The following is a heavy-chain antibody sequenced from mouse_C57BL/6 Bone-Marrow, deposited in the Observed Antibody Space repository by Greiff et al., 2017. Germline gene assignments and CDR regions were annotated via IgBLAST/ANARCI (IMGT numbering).Heavy chain of an antibody. CDR1: GYAFTNYL. D-gene: IGHD2-1*01. Sequence: VQRVEAGAELVRPGTSVKVSCKASGYAFTNYLIEWVKQRPGQGLEWSGVINPGSGGTNYNEKFKGKATLTADKSSSTAYMQLSSLTSEDSAVYFCESGDGNYRFDYWGQGTLVTVSA. J-gene: IGHJ3*01. CDR3: ESGDGNYRFDY. V-gene: IGHV1-54*01. CDR2: INPGSGGT.